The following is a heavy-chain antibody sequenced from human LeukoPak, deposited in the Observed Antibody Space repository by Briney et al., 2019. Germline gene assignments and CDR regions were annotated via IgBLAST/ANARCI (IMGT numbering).Heavy chain of an antibody. Sequence: PGGSLRLSCAASGFTFSSYWMNWVRQAPGKGLVWVSRIASDGSSTTYADSVKGRFTVSRDNSENTLYLQMNSLRAEDTAMYYCAKRIAGSATGVWWYLDLWGRGTLVTVSS. D-gene: IGHD6-13*01. CDR2: IASDGSST. CDR1: GFTFSSYW. V-gene: IGHV3-74*01. J-gene: IGHJ2*01. CDR3: AKRIAGSATGVWWYLDL.